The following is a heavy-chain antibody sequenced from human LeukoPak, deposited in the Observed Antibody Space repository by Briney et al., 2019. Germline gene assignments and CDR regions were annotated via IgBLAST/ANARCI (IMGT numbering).Heavy chain of an antibody. CDR1: GFTFSSYW. J-gene: IGHJ4*02. CDR2: INSDGTRT. V-gene: IGHV3-74*01. Sequence: GGSLRLSCAASGFTFSSYWMHWVRQTPGKGLVWVSRINSDGTRTNYADFVKGRFTISRDNAKNMLYLQMNSLRVEDTAVYHCVRGASSGYRIDYWGQGTLVTVSS. CDR3: VRGASSGYRIDY. D-gene: IGHD3-10*01.